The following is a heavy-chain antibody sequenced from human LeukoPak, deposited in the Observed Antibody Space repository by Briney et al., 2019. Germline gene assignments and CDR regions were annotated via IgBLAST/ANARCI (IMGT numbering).Heavy chain of an antibody. V-gene: IGHV4-59*01. CDR3: AGHPTAMVPFDY. CDR1: GGSISSYY. J-gene: IGHJ4*02. D-gene: IGHD5-18*01. Sequence: PSETLSLTCTVSGGSISSYYWSWIRRPPGKGLEWIGYIYYSGSTNYNPSLKSRATISVDTSKNQFSLKLSSVTAADTAVYYCAGHPTAMVPFDYWGQGTLVTVSS. CDR2: IYYSGST.